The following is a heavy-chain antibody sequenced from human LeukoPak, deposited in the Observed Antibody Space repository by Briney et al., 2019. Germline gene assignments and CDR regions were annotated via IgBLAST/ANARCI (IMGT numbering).Heavy chain of an antibody. Sequence: GGSLRLYCAASGFTFSSYWLTWVRQAPGKGLEWVANIKQDGSEKYYVDSVKGRFTISRDNAKNSLYLQMSSLRAEDTAVYYGARVGLGYSYGRFDYWGQGTLVTVSS. CDR1: GFTFSSYW. CDR2: IKQDGSEK. D-gene: IGHD5-18*01. J-gene: IGHJ4*02. V-gene: IGHV3-7*03. CDR3: ARVGLGYSYGRFDY.